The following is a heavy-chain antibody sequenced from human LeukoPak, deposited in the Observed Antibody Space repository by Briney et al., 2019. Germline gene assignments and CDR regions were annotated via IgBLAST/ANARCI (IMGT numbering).Heavy chain of an antibody. J-gene: IGHJ4*02. CDR1: GFAFSSYW. CDR2: ITSDGSST. Sequence: GGSLRLSCAASGFAFSSYWMHWVRHAPGEGLVWVSRITSDGSSTSYADSVKGRFTISRDNAKNTLYLQMNSLRAEDTAVYYCARDLRVGSPFDYWGQGTQVTVSS. V-gene: IGHV3-74*01. D-gene: IGHD1-26*01. CDR3: ARDLRVGSPFDY.